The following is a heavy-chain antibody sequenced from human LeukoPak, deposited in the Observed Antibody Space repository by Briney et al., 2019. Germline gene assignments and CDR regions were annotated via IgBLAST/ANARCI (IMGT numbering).Heavy chain of an antibody. Sequence: ASVKVSCKASGGTFSSYAISWVRQAPGQGLEWMGGIIPIFGTANYAQKFQGRVTIITDESTSTAYMELSSLRSEDTAVYYCARGNWNYHYFDYWGQGTLVTVSS. CDR1: GGTFSSYA. J-gene: IGHJ4*02. D-gene: IGHD1-7*01. V-gene: IGHV1-69*05. CDR3: ARGNWNYHYFDY. CDR2: IIPIFGTA.